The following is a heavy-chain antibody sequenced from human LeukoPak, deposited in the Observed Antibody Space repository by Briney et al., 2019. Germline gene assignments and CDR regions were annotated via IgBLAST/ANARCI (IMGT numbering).Heavy chain of an antibody. Sequence: GGSLRLSCAASGFTFSSYEMNWVRQAPGKGREWVSYISSSGTTIYYADSVNGRFTISRDNAKNSLYLQMNSLRAEDTAVYYCARPDGDYYYGSGSYFHYWGQGALVTVSS. D-gene: IGHD3-10*01. CDR2: ISSSGTTI. CDR1: GFTFSSYE. V-gene: IGHV3-48*03. CDR3: ARPDGDYYYGSGSYFHY. J-gene: IGHJ4*02.